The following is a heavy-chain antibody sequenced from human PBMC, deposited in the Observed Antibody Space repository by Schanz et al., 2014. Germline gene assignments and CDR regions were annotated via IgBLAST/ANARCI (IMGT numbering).Heavy chain of an antibody. Sequence: EVQLLESGGGLVQPGGSLRLSCAVSGFTVSSNHMSWVRQAPGKGLEWVSSISHSGGSKYYADSVKGRFTISRDNSKNTLYLQMNSLSADDTAVFYCAKGMGYCSGGTCYDYYYYGLDVWGQGTTVTVSS. J-gene: IGHJ6*02. CDR3: AKGMGYCSGGTCYDYYYYGLDV. CDR1: GFTVSSNH. D-gene: IGHD2-15*01. V-gene: IGHV3-23*01. CDR2: ISHSGGSK.